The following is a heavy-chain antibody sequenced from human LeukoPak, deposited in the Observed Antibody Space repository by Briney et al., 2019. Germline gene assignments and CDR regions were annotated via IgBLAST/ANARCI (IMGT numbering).Heavy chain of an antibody. CDR3: VRGGRGSGSDYWYLDL. D-gene: IGHD3-10*01. Sequence: PSQTLSLTCTVSGDSIRSCGYYWSWIRQHPGKGLEWIGYIFYSGSTYYNPSLQSRVTIVVDTSKNHFSLELNSVTAADTAVYYCVRGGRGSGSDYWYLDLWGRGTLVTVSS. V-gene: IGHV4-31*03. J-gene: IGHJ2*01. CDR1: GDSIRSCGYY. CDR2: IFYSGST.